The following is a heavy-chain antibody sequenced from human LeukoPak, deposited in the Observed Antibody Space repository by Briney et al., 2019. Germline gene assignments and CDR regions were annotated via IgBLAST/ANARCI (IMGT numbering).Heavy chain of an antibody. V-gene: IGHV3-30*18. Sequence: GGSLRLSCAASGFTFSSYSMHWVRQAPGKGPEWVAVISYDGNNKYYADSVKGRFTISRDNSKNTLYLQMNSLSAEDTAVYYCAKDRSSSSPDYWGQGTLVTVSS. J-gene: IGHJ4*02. CDR2: ISYDGNNK. CDR3: AKDRSSSSPDY. CDR1: GFTFSSYS. D-gene: IGHD6-6*01.